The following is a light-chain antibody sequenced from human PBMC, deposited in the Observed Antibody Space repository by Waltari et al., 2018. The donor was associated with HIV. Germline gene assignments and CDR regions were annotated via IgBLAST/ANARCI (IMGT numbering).Light chain of an antibody. CDR3: SSFTTSNTLL. V-gene: IGLV2-14*01. CDR1: SRALGSSTY. J-gene: IGLJ2*01. CDR2: EVN. Sequence: QSALTQPASVSGSPGQSITVPCTGTSRALGSSTYFSWYQHTPATAPKLVIYEVNNRPSGISNRFSGSKSGTTASLTISGLQTEDEAHYYCSSFTTSNTLLFGGGTKVTVL.